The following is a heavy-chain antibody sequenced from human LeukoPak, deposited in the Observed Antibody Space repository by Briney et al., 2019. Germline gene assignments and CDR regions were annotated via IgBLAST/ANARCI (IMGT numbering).Heavy chain of an antibody. CDR1: GFTFSSYW. J-gene: IGHJ4*02. Sequence: PGGSLRLSCAASGFTFSSYWMSWVRQAPGKGLEWVANIKQDGSYKHYVDSVKGRFTISRDNAKNTLYLHMNSLRAEDTAVYYCARDYYASGSHVCWGQGTLVTVSS. V-gene: IGHV3-7*01. CDR2: IKQDGSYK. CDR3: ARDYYASGSHVC. D-gene: IGHD3-10*01.